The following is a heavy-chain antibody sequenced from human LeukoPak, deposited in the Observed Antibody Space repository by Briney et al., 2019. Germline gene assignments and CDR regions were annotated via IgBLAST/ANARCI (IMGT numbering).Heavy chain of an antibody. V-gene: IGHV1-8*01. CDR3: ARPYCSGGDCLRYFDL. CDR2: MNAISGNT. CDR1: GYTFTSYD. D-gene: IGHD2-15*01. Sequence: ASVRVSCKASGYTFTSYDISWVRQATGQGLEWMGWMNAISGNTGYAQKFQGRVTMTRSTSISTAYMELSSLRSEDTAVYYCARPYCSGGDCLRYFDLWGRGTLITVSP. J-gene: IGHJ2*01.